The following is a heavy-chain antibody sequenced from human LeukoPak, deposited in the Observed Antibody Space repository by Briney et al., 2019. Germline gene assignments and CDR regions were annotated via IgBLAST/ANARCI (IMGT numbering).Heavy chain of an antibody. J-gene: IGHJ4*02. CDR3: AREPAYYYDSSGYYDY. CDR1: GGTFSSYA. D-gene: IGHD3-22*01. CDR2: IIPIFGTA. Sequence: ASVKVSCKASGGTFSSYAISWVRQAPGQGLEWMGRIIPIFGTANYAQKFQGRVTITADESTSTAYMELSSLRSEDTAVYYCAREPAYYYDSSGYYDYWGQGTLVTVSS. V-gene: IGHV1-69*13.